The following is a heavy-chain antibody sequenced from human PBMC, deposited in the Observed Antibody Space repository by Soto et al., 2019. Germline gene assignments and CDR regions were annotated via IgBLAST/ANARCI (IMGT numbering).Heavy chain of an antibody. J-gene: IGHJ4*02. V-gene: IGHV2-5*01. D-gene: IGHD3-9*01. Sequence: SGPTLVNPTQTLTLTCTFSGLSLSTSGVGVGWIRQPPGKALEWLALIYWNDDKRYSPSLKSRLTITKDTSKNQVVLTMTNMDPVDTATYYCAHRVLRYFDWFLFDYWGQGTLVTVPQ. CDR2: IYWNDDK. CDR1: GLSLSTSGVG. CDR3: AHRVLRYFDWFLFDY.